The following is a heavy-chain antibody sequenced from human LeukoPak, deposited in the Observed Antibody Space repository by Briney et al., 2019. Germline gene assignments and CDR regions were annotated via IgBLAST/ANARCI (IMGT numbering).Heavy chain of an antibody. D-gene: IGHD5-18*01. CDR2: IFPSGGEI. J-gene: IGHJ4*02. V-gene: IGHV3-23*01. Sequence: GGSLRVSCAASGFTFSTFAMIWVRQPPGKGLEWVSSIFPSGGEIHYADSVRGRFTISRDNSKSILSLQMNSLRAEDTAIYYCATYRQVLLPFESWGQGTLVTVSS. CDR3: ATYRQVLLPFES. CDR1: GFTFSTFA.